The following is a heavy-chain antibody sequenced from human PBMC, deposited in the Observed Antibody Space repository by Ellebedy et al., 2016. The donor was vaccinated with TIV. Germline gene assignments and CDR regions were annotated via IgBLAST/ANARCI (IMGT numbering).Heavy chain of an antibody. CDR1: GFTFNNYW. CDR2: INQDESQK. J-gene: IGHJ4*02. D-gene: IGHD4-17*01. Sequence: GESLKISCAASGFTFNNYWMTWVRQAPGKGLEWVATINQDESQKYYVDSVKGRFTISRDNAKNSLYLQMNSLRADDTAVFYCARTEYGDFYWGQGTLVTVSS. V-gene: IGHV3-7*03. CDR3: ARTEYGDFY.